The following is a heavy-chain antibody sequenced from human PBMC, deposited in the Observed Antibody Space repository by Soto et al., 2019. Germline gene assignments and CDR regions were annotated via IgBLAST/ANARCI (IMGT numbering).Heavy chain of an antibody. J-gene: IGHJ4*02. Sequence: SQPLSLPWSVSDGTRGDISYHWGRNSQPPGKGLEWIGSIYYSGSTYYNPSLKSRVTISVDTSKNQFSLKLSSVTAADTAVYYCARLGSGWYLDYWGQGTLVTVSS. V-gene: IGHV4-39*01. CDR2: IYYSGST. CDR1: DGTRGDISYH. CDR3: ARLGSGWYLDY. D-gene: IGHD6-19*01.